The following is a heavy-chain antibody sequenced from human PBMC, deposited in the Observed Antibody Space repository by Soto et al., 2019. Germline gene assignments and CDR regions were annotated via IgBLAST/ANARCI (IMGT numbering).Heavy chain of an antibody. Sequence: SETLSLTCTVSGGSISSSSYYWGWIRQPPGKGLEWIGSIYYSGSTYYNPSLKSRVTVSVDTSKNQFSLKLSSVTAADTAVYYCARYCSSTSCRVTGSNWFDPWGQGTLVTAPQ. CDR3: ARYCSSTSCRVTGSNWFDP. V-gene: IGHV4-39*01. J-gene: IGHJ5*02. CDR1: GGSISSSSYY. D-gene: IGHD2-2*01. CDR2: IYYSGST.